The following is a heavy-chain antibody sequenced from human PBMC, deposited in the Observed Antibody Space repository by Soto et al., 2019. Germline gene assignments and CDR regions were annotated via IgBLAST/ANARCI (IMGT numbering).Heavy chain of an antibody. J-gene: IGHJ4*02. V-gene: IGHV3-23*01. CDR2: ISGSGGST. CDR3: AKGRDGDYGGYFDY. D-gene: IGHD4-17*01. CDR1: GFTFSSYA. Sequence: EVQLLESGGGLVQPGGSLRLSCAASGFTFSSYAMSWVRQAPGKGLEWVSAISGSGGSTYYADSVKGRFTISRDNSKNTLYPQMNSLRAEETAVYYWAKGRDGDYGGYFDYWGQGTLVTVSS.